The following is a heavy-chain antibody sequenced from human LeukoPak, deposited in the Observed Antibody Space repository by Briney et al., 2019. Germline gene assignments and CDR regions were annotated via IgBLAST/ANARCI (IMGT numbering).Heavy chain of an antibody. J-gene: IGHJ4*02. CDR1: GYTFTGYW. D-gene: IGHD2-15*01. CDR3: ARVGAEGCSGGSCYFDY. V-gene: IGHV1-69*13. CDR2: IIPIFGTA. Sequence: GASVKVSCKAFGYTFTGYWMHWVRQAPGQGLEWMGGIIPIFGTANYAQKFQGRVTITADESTSTAYMELSSLRSEDTAVYYCARVGAEGCSGGSCYFDYWGQGTLVTVSS.